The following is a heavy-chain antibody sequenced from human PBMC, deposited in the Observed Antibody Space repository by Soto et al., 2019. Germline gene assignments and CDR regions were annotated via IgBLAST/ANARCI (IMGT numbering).Heavy chain of an antibody. J-gene: IGHJ4*02. CDR2: ISAYHGNT. Sequence: ASVKVSCKASGYTFTSYDINWVRQAPGQGLEWMGWISAYHGNTNYAQKLQGRVTMTTDTSTSTAYMELRSLRSDDTAVYYCARDRVNDSTGVIDYWGQGTLVTVSS. CDR1: GYTFTSYD. V-gene: IGHV1-18*01. CDR3: ARDRVNDSTGVIDY. D-gene: IGHD1-1*01.